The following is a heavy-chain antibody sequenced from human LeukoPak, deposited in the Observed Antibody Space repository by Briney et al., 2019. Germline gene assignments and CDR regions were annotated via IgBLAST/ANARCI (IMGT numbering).Heavy chain of an antibody. V-gene: IGHV3-7*01. CDR1: GFTFHTYW. D-gene: IGHD5/OR15-5a*01. CDR2: IKEGGSDK. J-gene: IGHJ4*02. Sequence: PGGSLRLSCAASGFTFHTYWMTWVRQAPGKGLEWVANIKEGGSDKYYADSVRGRFAISRDNAKNSLYLQMNTLTVADTAIYYCARDHVSGYYAYWGRGTLVTVSS. CDR3: ARDHVSGYYAY.